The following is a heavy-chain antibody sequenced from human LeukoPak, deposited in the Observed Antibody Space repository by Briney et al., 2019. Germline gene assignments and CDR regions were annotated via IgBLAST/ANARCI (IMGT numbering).Heavy chain of an antibody. J-gene: IGHJ4*02. V-gene: IGHV4-39*02. Sequence: SETLSLTCNVSGVSISSSSYYWGWIRQPPGKGLEWIGSIYSSGSTYYNSSLKSRVTISIDTSKNQFSLKLSSVTAADTAVYYCARDSLGAGTVGATSGYWGQGTLVTVSS. CDR3: ARDSLGAGTVGATSGY. CDR1: GVSISSSSYY. D-gene: IGHD1-26*01. CDR2: IYSSGST.